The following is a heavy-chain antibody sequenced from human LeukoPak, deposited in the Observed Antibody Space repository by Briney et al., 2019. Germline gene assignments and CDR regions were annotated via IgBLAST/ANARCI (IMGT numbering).Heavy chain of an antibody. CDR1: GGSISSYY. Sequence: SATLSLTCTVSGGSISSYYWSWIRPPPGKGLEWIGYIYYSGSTNYNPSLKSRVTISVDTSKNQFSLKLSSVTAADTAVYYCARITYYDFWSGYYRKYYFDYWGQGTLVTVSS. V-gene: IGHV4-59*12. CDR2: IYYSGST. D-gene: IGHD3-3*01. J-gene: IGHJ4*02. CDR3: ARITYYDFWSGYYRKYYFDY.